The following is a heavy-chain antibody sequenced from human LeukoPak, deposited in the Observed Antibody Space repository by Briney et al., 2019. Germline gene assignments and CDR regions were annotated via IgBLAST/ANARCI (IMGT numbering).Heavy chain of an antibody. CDR3: AKGSDSSSWTLFDY. D-gene: IGHD6-13*01. CDR2: ISYDGSNK. V-gene: IGHV3-30*04. J-gene: IGHJ4*02. CDR1: GFTFSSYA. Sequence: PGGSLRLSCAASGFTFSSYAMHWVRQAPGKGLEWVAVISYDGSNKYYADSVKGRFTISRDNSQNTLYLQMNSLRAEDTAVYYCAKGSDSSSWTLFDYWGQGTLVTVSS.